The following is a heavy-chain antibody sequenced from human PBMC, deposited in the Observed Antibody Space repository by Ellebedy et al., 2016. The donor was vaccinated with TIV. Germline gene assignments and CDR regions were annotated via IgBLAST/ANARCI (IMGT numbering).Heavy chain of an antibody. CDR3: ARITNSGSEEGGYFFDY. CDR1: GYTFTSYG. CDR2: ISAYNGET. J-gene: IGHJ4*02. V-gene: IGHV1-18*01. Sequence: ASVKVSXKASGYTFTSYGFIWVRQAPGQGLEWMGWISAYNGETNSAQKVQGRVTMTTDTSTSTAYMELRSLRSDDTAVYYCARITNSGSEEGGYFFDYWGQGTLVTVSS. D-gene: IGHD1-26*01.